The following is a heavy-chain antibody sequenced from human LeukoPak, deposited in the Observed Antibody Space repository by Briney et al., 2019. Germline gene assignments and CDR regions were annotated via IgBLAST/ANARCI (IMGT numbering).Heavy chain of an antibody. D-gene: IGHD3-22*01. V-gene: IGHV1-46*01. CDR2: INPSGGST. CDR1: GYTFTSYY. J-gene: IGHJ4*02. Sequence: GASVKVSCKASGYTFTSYYMHWVRQAPGQGLEWMGIINPSGGSTSYAQKFQGRVTMTRDMSTSTVYMELSSLRSEDTAVYYCARGREPYYYDSSGDYWGQGTLVTVSS. CDR3: ARGREPYYYDSSGDY.